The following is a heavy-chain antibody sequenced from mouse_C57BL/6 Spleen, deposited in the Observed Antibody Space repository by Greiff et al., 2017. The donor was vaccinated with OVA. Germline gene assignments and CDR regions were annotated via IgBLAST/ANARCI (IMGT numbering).Heavy chain of an antibody. J-gene: IGHJ2*01. V-gene: IGHV1-18*01. D-gene: IGHD1-1*01. CDR3: ARGMAYYYGSRGYFDY. CDR2: INPNNGGT. Sequence: EVQLQQSGPELVKPGASVKIPCKASGYTFTDYNMDWVKQSHGKSLEWIGDINPNNGGTIYNQKFKGKATLTVDKSSSTAYMELRSLTSEDTAVYYCARGMAYYYGSRGYFDYWGQGTTLTVSS. CDR1: GYTFTDYN.